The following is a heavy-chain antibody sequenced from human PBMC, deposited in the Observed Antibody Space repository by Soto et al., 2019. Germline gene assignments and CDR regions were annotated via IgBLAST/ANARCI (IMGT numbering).Heavy chain of an antibody. Sequence: EVQLVESGGGLVQPGGSLRLSCAASGFTFSDHYMDWVRQAPGKGLEWVGRTRNKANSYTTEYAASVKGRFTISRDDSNNALYLQMNSLKTEETAGYYCARVVSSGSPRGGYYYDGMDVWGQGTTVTVSS. CDR1: GFTFSDHY. CDR2: TRNKANSYTT. V-gene: IGHV3-72*01. CDR3: ARVVSSGSPRGGYYYDGMDV. D-gene: IGHD3-3*01. J-gene: IGHJ6*02.